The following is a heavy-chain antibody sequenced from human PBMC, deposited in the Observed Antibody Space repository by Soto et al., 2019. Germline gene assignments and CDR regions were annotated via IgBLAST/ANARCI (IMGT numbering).Heavy chain of an antibody. J-gene: IGHJ4*02. CDR3: AGPRTGSSDDYYFDY. D-gene: IGHD6-6*01. V-gene: IGHV6-1*01. CDR2: TYYRSKWYN. CDR1: GDSVSRSSSA. Sequence: SQTLSLTCAISGDSVSRSSSACNWFRQSPSRGLEWLGRTYYRSKWYNDYAVSVKSRITINPDTSKNQFSLQLNSATPEDTAVYYCAGPRTGSSDDYYFDYWGQGTLVTVSS.